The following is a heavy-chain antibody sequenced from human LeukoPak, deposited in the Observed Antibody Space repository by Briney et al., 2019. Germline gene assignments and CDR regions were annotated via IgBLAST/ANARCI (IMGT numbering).Heavy chain of an antibody. V-gene: IGHV1-46*03. CDR3: ARGVLEWSSDYYYYMDV. CDR2: INPSGGST. J-gene: IGHJ6*03. Sequence: ASVKVSCKASGYTFTSYYMHWVRQAPGQGLEWMGIINPSGGSTRYAQKFQGRVTMTRDTSTSTVYMELSSLRSEDTAVYYCARGVLEWSSDYYYYMDVWGKGTTVTVPS. D-gene: IGHD3-3*01. CDR1: GYTFTSYY.